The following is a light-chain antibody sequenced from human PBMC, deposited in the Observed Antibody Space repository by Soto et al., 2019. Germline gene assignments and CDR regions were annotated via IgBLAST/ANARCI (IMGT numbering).Light chain of an antibody. CDR3: SSFTTSDTYV. CDR1: SSDVGSYNR. V-gene: IGLV2-18*02. CDR2: EVS. J-gene: IGLJ1*01. Sequence: QSALTQPPSLSGSPGQSVAISCTGTSSDVGSYNRVSWYQQPPGTAPKLIISEVSNRPSGVPDRFSGSKSGNTASLTISGLQAEDEADYYCSSFTTSDTYVFGTGTKVTVL.